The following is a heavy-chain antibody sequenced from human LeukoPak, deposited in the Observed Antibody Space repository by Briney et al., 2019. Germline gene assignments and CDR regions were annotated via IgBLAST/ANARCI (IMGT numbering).Heavy chain of an antibody. CDR1: GGSISNRGGFY. V-gene: IGHV4-31*02. J-gene: IGHJ4*02. CDR2: ISYRGST. D-gene: IGHD2-15*01. Sequence: SETLSLTCTVSGGSISNRGGFYWSWIRKHPGDGLEWIGFISYRGSTYYNPSLKSRVSMSVDTSRSQFSLRLTSVTDEDTAAYYCARISQSSGGFYYWGQGTLVTVSS. CDR3: ARISQSSGGFYY.